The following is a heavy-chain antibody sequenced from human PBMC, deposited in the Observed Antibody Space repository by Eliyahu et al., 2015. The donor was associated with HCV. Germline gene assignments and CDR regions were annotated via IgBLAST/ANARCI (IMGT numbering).Heavy chain of an antibody. D-gene: IGHD3-3*01. J-gene: IGHJ4*02. CDR2: LSFYEGNK. CDR3: ARVWGGNYDFWSGYSTAFDS. Sequence: QVLLVQSGPELRKPGASVRLSCKASGYTYTNYGISWVRQAPGQGLEWMGWLSFYEGNKNYAQKFQDRLSMTTDIMTGTGYMEMRSLTSEDTATYYCARVWGGNYDFWSGYSTAFDSWGEGTLVTVSS. CDR1: GYTYTNYG. V-gene: IGHV1-18*01.